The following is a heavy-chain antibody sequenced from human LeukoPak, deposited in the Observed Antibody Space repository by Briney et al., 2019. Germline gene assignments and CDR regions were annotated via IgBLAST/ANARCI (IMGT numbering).Heavy chain of an antibody. CDR1: GASVNTGSYY. Sequence: SETLSLTCTVSGASVNTGSYYWSWLRQPPGKGLEWIGNIYYSGTTNYNPSLKSRVTMSVDTSKNQFSLKLSSVTAADTAVYYCARSITYYYDSSGYYYDYFDYWGQGTLVTVSS. V-gene: IGHV4-61*01. CDR2: IYYSGTT. CDR3: ARSITYYYDSSGYYYDYFDY. D-gene: IGHD3-22*01. J-gene: IGHJ4*02.